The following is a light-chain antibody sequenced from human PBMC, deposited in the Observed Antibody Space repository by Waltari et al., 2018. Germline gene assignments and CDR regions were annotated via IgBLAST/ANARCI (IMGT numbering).Light chain of an antibody. CDR3: QEHDKSPPWT. V-gene: IGKV1-33*01. J-gene: IGKJ1*01. CDR1: QDISTW. Sequence: DIQMTQSHSSLSASVGDRVTITCRASQDISTWLAWYQQTPGKAPKLLIYRASILERGVPSRFSGSGSGTDFNLTISSLQPEDFSAYYCQEHDKSPPWTFGQGTKVEL. CDR2: RAS.